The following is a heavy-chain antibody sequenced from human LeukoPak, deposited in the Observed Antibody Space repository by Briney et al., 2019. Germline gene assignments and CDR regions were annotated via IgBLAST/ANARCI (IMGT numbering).Heavy chain of an antibody. Sequence: PGGSLRLSCAASGFTFTNAWMNWVRQAPAKGLEWVGRIRSITDGRTPEYAAPAKGRFSISRDDSTNTLYLQMNSLKTEDTAVYYCARGSNSYDSSDFDHWGQGTLVSVSS. CDR1: GFTFTNAW. CDR3: ARGSNSYDSSDFDH. V-gene: IGHV3-15*01. D-gene: IGHD3-22*01. J-gene: IGHJ4*02. CDR2: IRSITDGRTP.